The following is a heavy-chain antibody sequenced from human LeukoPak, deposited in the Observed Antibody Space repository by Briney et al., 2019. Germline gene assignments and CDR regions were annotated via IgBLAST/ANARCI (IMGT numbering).Heavy chain of an antibody. V-gene: IGHV1-69*06. D-gene: IGHD6-13*01. CDR2: IIPIFGTA. CDR3: ARGDRYSSSWYGDHYYMDV. CDR1: GGTFSSYA. J-gene: IGHJ6*03. Sequence: GASVKVSCKASGGTFSSYAISWVRQAPGQGLEWMGGIIPIFGTANYAQKFQGRVTITADKSTSTAYMELRSLRSEDTAVYYCARGDRYSSSWYGDHYYMDVWGKGTTVTVSS.